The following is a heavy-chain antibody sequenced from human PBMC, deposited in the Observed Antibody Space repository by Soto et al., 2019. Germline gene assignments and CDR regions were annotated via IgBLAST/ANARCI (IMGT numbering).Heavy chain of an antibody. V-gene: IGHV1-18*01. CDR2: ISAYNGNT. CDR1: GYTFTSYG. Sequence: QVQLVQSGAEVKKPGASVKVSCKASGYTFTSYGISWVRQAPGQGLEWMGWISAYNGNTNYAQKLQGRVTMTTDTTPNTAYLELRSLTSDDTAVYYCARSGGYMITGYYYCLDVWGKGTTVTVSS. D-gene: IGHD5-18*01. CDR3: ARSGGYMITGYYYCLDV. J-gene: IGHJ6*03.